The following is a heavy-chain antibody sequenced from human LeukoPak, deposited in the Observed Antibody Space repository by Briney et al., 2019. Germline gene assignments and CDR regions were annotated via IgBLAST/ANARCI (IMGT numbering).Heavy chain of an antibody. CDR2: INPNSGGT. CDR3: ARDPKRTYYYDSSGYHDAFDI. D-gene: IGHD3-22*01. V-gene: IGHV1-2*02. CDR1: GYTFTGYY. Sequence: GASVKVSCKASGYTFTGYYMHWVRQAPGQGLEWKGWINPNSGGTNYAQKFQGRVTMTRDTSISTAYMELSRLRSDDTAVYYCARDPKRTYYYDSSGYHDAFDIWGQGTMVTVSS. J-gene: IGHJ3*02.